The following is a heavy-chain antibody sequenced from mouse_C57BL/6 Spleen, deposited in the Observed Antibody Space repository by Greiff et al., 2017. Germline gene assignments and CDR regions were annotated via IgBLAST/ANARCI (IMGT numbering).Heavy chain of an antibody. J-gene: IGHJ3*01. CDR1: GFTFSSYA. CDR2: ISDGGSYT. Sequence: EVKLVESGGGLVKPGGSLKLSCAASGFTFSSYAMSWVRQTPEKRLEWVATISDGGSYTYYPDNVKGRFTISRDNTKNNRYLQMSHLKSEDTAMYYCARGEAFYAYWGQGTLVTVSA. D-gene: IGHD3-2*02. V-gene: IGHV5-4*03. CDR3: ARGEAFYAY.